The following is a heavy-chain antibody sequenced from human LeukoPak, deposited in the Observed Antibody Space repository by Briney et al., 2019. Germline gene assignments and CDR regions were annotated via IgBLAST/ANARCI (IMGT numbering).Heavy chain of an antibody. D-gene: IGHD3-10*01. Sequence: SETLSLTCTVSGGSLNSPNYYWGWIRQPPGKGLEWIGTIYYSGTTYYNPSLKSRLTISVDTSKNQFSLKLTSVIAADTAVYYCARHDYYGSLNWFDPWGQGTLITVSS. V-gene: IGHV4-39*01. J-gene: IGHJ5*02. CDR1: GGSLNSPNYY. CDR3: ARHDYYGSLNWFDP. CDR2: IYYSGTT.